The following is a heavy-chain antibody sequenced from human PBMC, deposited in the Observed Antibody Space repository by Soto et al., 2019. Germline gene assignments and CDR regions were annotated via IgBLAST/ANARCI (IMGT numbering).Heavy chain of an antibody. V-gene: IGHV3-9*01. CDR3: AKDIEPFGSGTLPYAMDV. J-gene: IGHJ6*01. Sequence: HPGGSLRLSCAASGFTFDEYAMHWVRQAPGKGLEWVSGSSWNSGSIGYADSVKGRFTISRDNAKKSLFLQMNSLRPEDTALYFCAKDIEPFGSGTLPYAMDVWGQGTAVTVSS. CDR1: GFTFDEYA. D-gene: IGHD3-10*01. CDR2: SSWNSGSI.